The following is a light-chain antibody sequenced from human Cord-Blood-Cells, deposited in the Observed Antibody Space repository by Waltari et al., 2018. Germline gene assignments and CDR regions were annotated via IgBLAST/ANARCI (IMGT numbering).Light chain of an antibody. J-gene: IGLJ3*02. V-gene: IGLV2-8*01. CDR1: SSDVGGYNY. Sequence: QSALTQPPSASGSPGQSVTFSCTGTSSDVGGYNYVSWYQQHPGKAPKLMIYEVSKLPSGVPDRFSGSKSGNTASLTVSGLQAEDEADYYCSSYAGSNNLVFGGGTKLTVL. CDR3: SSYAGSNNLV. CDR2: EVS.